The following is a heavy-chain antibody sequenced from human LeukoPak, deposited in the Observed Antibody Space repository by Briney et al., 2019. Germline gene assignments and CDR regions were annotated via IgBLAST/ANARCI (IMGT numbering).Heavy chain of an antibody. CDR1: GFTFSNYA. J-gene: IGHJ5*02. Sequence: GGSLRLSCAASGFTFSNYAMSWVRQAPGKGLEWVSAISGGGLSTYYADSVRGRFTISRDNSKNTLYLQMNSLRAEDTAVYYCAKTATVTTSWSDPWGQGTLVTVSS. D-gene: IGHD4-17*01. CDR3: AKTATVTTSWSDP. CDR2: ISGGGLST. V-gene: IGHV3-23*01.